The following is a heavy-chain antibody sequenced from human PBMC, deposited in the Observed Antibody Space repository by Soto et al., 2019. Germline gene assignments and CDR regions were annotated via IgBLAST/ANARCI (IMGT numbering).Heavy chain of an antibody. D-gene: IGHD3-3*01. V-gene: IGHV4-61*01. CDR1: GGSVSSGSYY. CDR2: IYYSGST. Sequence: SLTCTVSGGSVSSGSYYWSWILQPPGRGLEWIGYIYYSGSTNYNPSLKSRITISVDTSKNQFSLKLSSVTAADTAVYYCASSRSGYLLDYYCGMDVWGQGTPVTVSS. J-gene: IGHJ6*02. CDR3: ASSRSGYLLDYYCGMDV.